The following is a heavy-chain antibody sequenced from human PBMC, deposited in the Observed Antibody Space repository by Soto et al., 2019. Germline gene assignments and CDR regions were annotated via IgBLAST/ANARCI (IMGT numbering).Heavy chain of an antibody. CDR1: GGTFSSYS. J-gene: IGHJ6*02. D-gene: IGHD3-22*01. CDR3: ARDQSLTPNYYDSSGYYPSSYYYYGMDV. V-gene: IGHV1-69*13. Sequence: SVEVSCKASGGTFSSYSISWVRQAPGQGLEWMGGIIPIFGTANYAQKLQGRVTITADGSTSTAYMELSSLRSEDTAVYYCARDQSLTPNYYDSSGYYPSSYYYYGMDVWGQGTTVTVSS. CDR2: IIPIFGTA.